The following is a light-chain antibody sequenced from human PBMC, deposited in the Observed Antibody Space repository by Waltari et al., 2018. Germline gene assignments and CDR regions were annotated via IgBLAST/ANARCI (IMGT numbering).Light chain of an antibody. J-gene: IGLJ2*01. Sequence: QSVLTQPPSVSAAPGQKVTISCSGSSSNIGNYYVSWYHQLPVAAPKLLIYDHNKLPSGIPDRFSASKSGTSATLDITGLQIGDEADYYCATWDNSLTAVVFGGGTKLTVL. V-gene: IGLV1-51*01. CDR1: SSNIGNYY. CDR3: ATWDNSLTAVV. CDR2: DHN.